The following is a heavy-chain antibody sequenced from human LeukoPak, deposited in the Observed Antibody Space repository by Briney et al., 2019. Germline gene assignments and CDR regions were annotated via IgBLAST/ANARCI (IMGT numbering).Heavy chain of an antibody. CDR3: ARDIEAPGIAFDI. V-gene: IGHV3-7*04. J-gene: IGHJ3*02. CDR1: GFTFSSYW. CDR2: IKQDGSEK. Sequence: GGSLRLSCTASGFTFSSYWMNWVRQASGKGLEWVANIKQDGSEKYYVDSVKGRFTISRDNAKNSLYLQMNSLRAEDTAVYYCARDIEAPGIAFDIWGRGTMVTVSS. D-gene: IGHD6-13*01.